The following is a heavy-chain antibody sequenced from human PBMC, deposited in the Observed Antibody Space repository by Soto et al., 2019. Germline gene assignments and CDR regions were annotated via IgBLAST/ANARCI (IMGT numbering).Heavy chain of an antibody. CDR3: ARAPKVSGSSQTRPDF. CDR1: SGSFSGYY. V-gene: IGHV4-34*01. J-gene: IGHJ4*02. D-gene: IGHD6-6*01. Sequence: QVQLHQWGAGLLKPSETLSLACSIYSGSFSGYYWRWIRQPPGKGLEWIGEISQSGNTNYSPSLKSRVSISIDTSKKQFSLNLASVSAADTAVYYCARAPKVSGSSQTRPDFWGQGTLGTVSS. CDR2: ISQSGNT.